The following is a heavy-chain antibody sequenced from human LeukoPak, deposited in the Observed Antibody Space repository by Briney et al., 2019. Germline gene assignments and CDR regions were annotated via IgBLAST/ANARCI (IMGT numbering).Heavy chain of an antibody. D-gene: IGHD5-18*01. J-gene: IGHJ4*02. Sequence: PGGSLRLSCAASRFTFSNYVMNWVRQAPGKGLEWVSGIGGSDGSTYYADSVKGRFTISRDNSKNTLYLQINSLRAEDTALYYCTKGTWIQLWSLFDSWGQGTLVTVSS. CDR2: IGGSDGST. CDR3: TKGTWIQLWSLFDS. CDR1: RFTFSNYV. V-gene: IGHV3-23*01.